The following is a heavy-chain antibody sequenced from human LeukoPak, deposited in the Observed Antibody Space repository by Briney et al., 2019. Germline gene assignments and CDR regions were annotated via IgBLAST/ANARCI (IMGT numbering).Heavy chain of an antibody. D-gene: IGHD2-2*02. CDR1: GGSITSSIDY. CDR3: ARHQCSGTRCYNFYFYGMDV. J-gene: IGHJ6*02. V-gene: IGHV4-39*01. Sequence: PSETLSLTCTVSGGSITSSIDYWGWVRQPPGKGLEWIATIYYSTSTQYNPSLKSRVTMSVDTSKNQFSLKLSSMTAAVTAVYYCARHQCSGTRCYNFYFYGMDVWGQGTTVTVSS. CDR2: IYYSTST.